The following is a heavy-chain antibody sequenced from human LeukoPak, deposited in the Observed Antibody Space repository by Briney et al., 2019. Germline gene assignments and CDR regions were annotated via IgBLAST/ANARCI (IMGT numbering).Heavy chain of an antibody. CDR1: GLTFSDST. V-gene: IGHV3-73*01. CDR2: IKSRTNKYAT. J-gene: IGHJ4*02. CDR3: TRDGDSVY. D-gene: IGHD4-17*01. Sequence: PGGSLRLSCAASGLTFSDSTIHWVRQASGKGLEWVGRIKSRTNKYATAYAASVKGRFTISRADPKNTAYLQMHSLKTEDTALYYCTRDGDSVYWGQGTLVTVSS.